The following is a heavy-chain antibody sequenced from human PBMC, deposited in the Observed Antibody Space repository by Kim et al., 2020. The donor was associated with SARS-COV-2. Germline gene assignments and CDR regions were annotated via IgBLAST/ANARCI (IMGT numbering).Heavy chain of an antibody. CDR2: INQDGSEK. V-gene: IGHV3-7*01. Sequence: GGSLRLSCAASGFTFGSHWMSWVRQAPGKGLEWVANINQDGSEKHYVDSVKGRSTISRDNARNSLSLQMNSLRDEDTAVYYCVRDGTAPGIYFDYWGQGALVTVSS. CDR3: VRDGTAPGIYFDY. D-gene: IGHD1-26*01. CDR1: GFTFGSHW. J-gene: IGHJ4*02.